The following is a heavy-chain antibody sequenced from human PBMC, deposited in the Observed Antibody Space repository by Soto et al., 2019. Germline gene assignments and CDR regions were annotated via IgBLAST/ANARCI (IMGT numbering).Heavy chain of an antibody. CDR3: AKDLAIVVVVAATIFDY. CDR1: GFTFSSYA. J-gene: IGHJ4*02. V-gene: IGHV3-23*01. Sequence: PGGSLRLSCAASGFTFSSYAMSWVRQAPGKGLEWVSAISGSGGSTYYADSVKGRFTISRDNSKNTLYLQMNSLRAEDTAVYYCAKDLAIVVVVAATIFDYWGQGTLVTVSS. CDR2: ISGSGGST. D-gene: IGHD2-15*01.